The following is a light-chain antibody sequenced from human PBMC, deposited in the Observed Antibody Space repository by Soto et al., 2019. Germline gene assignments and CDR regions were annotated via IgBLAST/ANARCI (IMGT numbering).Light chain of an antibody. Sequence: ALTQPASVSGSPGQSVTISCTGASSDVGGFDHVSWYQQHPGKVPRLLIYDVSSRPSGVSDRFSGSKSGNTASLTISGLQAEDKADYYCNSFTTTNTYVFGTGSKFTVL. CDR1: SSDVGGFDH. J-gene: IGLJ1*01. V-gene: IGLV2-14*03. CDR3: NSFTTTNTYV. CDR2: DVS.